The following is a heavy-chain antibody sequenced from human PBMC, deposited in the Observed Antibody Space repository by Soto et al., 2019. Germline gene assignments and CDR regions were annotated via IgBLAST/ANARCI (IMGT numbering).Heavy chain of an antibody. CDR3: AKDCDIVVVPAANWFDT. Sequence: PGGSLRLSCAASGFTFSSYAMSWVRQAPGKGLEWVSAISGSGGSTYYADSVKGRFTISRDNSKNTLYLQRNSLRADDTAVYYCAKDCDIVVVPAANWFDTWRQGTMVTVSS. V-gene: IGHV3-23*01. CDR2: ISGSGGST. CDR1: GFTFSSYA. J-gene: IGHJ5*02. D-gene: IGHD2-2*01.